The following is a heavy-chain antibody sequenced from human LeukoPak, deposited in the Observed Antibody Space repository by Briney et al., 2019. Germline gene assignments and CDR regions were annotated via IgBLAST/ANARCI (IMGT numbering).Heavy chain of an antibody. Sequence: GASVKVSCKASGYTFTSYGIIWVRQAPGQGLEWMGWISAYNGKTNYAQKLQGRVTMTTDTSTSTAYMELRSLRSDDTAVYYCARDSVTMVRGLYYYGMDVWGQGTTVTVSS. J-gene: IGHJ6*02. CDR1: GYTFTSYG. CDR3: ARDSVTMVRGLYYYGMDV. CDR2: ISAYNGKT. D-gene: IGHD3-10*01. V-gene: IGHV1-18*01.